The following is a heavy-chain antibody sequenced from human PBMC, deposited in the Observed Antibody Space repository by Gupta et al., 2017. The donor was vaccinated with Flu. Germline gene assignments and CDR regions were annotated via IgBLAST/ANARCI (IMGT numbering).Heavy chain of an antibody. V-gene: IGHV3-66*02. CDR1: GFTVSSNY. CDR3: ARDSSSSQAYYYYGMDV. Sequence: EVQLVESGGGLVQPGGSLRLSCAASGFTVSSNYMSWVRQAPGKGLEWVSVIYSGGSTYYADSVKGRFTISRDNSKNTLYLQMNSLRAEDTAVYYCARDSSSSQAYYYYGMDVWGQGTTVTVSS. CDR2: IYSGGST. J-gene: IGHJ6*02. D-gene: IGHD6-6*01.